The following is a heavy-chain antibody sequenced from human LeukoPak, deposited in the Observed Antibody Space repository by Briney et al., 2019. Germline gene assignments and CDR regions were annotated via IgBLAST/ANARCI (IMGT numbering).Heavy chain of an antibody. Sequence: GASVKVSCKASGGTFSSYAISLVRQAPGQGLERMGRIIPILGIANYAQKFQGRVTITADKSTSTAYMELSSLRSEDTAVYYCARDRESGGDPNGNWFDPWGQGTLVTVSS. CDR1: GGTFSSYA. J-gene: IGHJ5*02. V-gene: IGHV1-69*04. CDR2: IIPILGIA. CDR3: ARDRESGGDPNGNWFDP. D-gene: IGHD2-21*02.